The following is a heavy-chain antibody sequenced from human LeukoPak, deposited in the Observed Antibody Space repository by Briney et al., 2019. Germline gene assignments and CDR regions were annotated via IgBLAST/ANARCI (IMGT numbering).Heavy chain of an antibody. Sequence: GASVKVSCKASGYTFTSYYMHWVRQAPGQGLEWMGIINPSGGSTSYAQKFQGRVTMTRDTSTSTVYMELSSLRSEDTAVYYCARDGPIAGYSSSWYGGPHAFDIWGQGTMVTVSS. D-gene: IGHD6-13*01. CDR2: INPSGGST. V-gene: IGHV1-46*01. J-gene: IGHJ3*02. CDR1: GYTFTSYY. CDR3: ARDGPIAGYSSSWYGGPHAFDI.